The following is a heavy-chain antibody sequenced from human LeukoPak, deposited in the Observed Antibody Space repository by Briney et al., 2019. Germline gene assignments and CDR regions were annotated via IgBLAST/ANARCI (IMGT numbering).Heavy chain of an antibody. D-gene: IGHD3-3*01. CDR2: INPNSGGT. V-gene: IGHV1-2*02. J-gene: IGHJ4*02. CDR1: GYTFTSYH. Sequence: GASVKVSCKASGYTFTSYHMHWVRQAPGQGLEWMGWINPNSGGTNYAQKFQGRVTMTRDMSTSTVYMELSSLRSEDTAVYYCARGGFWSGYLDYWGQGTLVTVSS. CDR3: ARGGFWSGYLDY.